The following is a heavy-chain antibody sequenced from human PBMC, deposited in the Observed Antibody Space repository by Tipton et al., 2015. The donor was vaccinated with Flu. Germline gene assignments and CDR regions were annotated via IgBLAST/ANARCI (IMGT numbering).Heavy chain of an antibody. Sequence: LRLSCTVSGGSISSYYWSWIRQPPGKGLEWIGEINHSGSTNYNPSLKSRVTISVDTSKNQFSLKLSSVTAADTAVYYCARLDAYCSSTSCYTGGDDYWGQGTLVTVSS. J-gene: IGHJ4*02. CDR1: GGSISSYY. V-gene: IGHV4-34*01. D-gene: IGHD2-2*02. CDR3: ARLDAYCSSTSCYTGGDDY. CDR2: INHSGST.